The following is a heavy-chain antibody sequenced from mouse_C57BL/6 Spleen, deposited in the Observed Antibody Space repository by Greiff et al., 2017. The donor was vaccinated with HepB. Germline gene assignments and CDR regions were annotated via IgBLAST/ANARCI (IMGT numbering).Heavy chain of an antibody. J-gene: IGHJ1*03. CDR3: ARSKYGNYGYFDV. D-gene: IGHD2-10*02. CDR2: IYPGDGDT. CDR1: GYAFSSSW. V-gene: IGHV1-82*01. Sequence: VQLVESGPELVKPGASVKISCKASGYAFSSSWMNWVKQRPGKGLEWIGRIYPGDGDTNYNGKFKGKATLTADKSSSTAYMQLSSLSSEDSAVYFCARSKYGNYGYFDVWGTGTTVTVSS.